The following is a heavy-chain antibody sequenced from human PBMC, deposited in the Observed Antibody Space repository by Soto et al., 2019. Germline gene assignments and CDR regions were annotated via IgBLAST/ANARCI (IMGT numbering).Heavy chain of an antibody. CDR2: ISGSGGST. CDR1: GFTFSSYA. J-gene: IGHJ4*02. Sequence: GGSLRLSCAASGFTFSSYAMSWVRQAPGKGLEWVSAISGSGGSTYYADSVKGRFTISRDNSKNTLYLQMNSLRAEDTAVYYCAKDRREQQLVPYYFDYWGQGTLVTVSS. D-gene: IGHD6-13*01. V-gene: IGHV3-23*01. CDR3: AKDRREQQLVPYYFDY.